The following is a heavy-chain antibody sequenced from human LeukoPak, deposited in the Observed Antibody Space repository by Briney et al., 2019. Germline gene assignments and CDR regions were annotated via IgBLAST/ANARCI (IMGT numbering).Heavy chain of an antibody. J-gene: IGHJ4*02. V-gene: IGHV1-8*01. Sequence: ASMKVSCKASGYTFTSYDINWVRQATGQGLEWMGWMNPNSGNTGYAQKFQGRVTMTRNTSISTAYMELSSLRSEDTAVYYCARGLRIYYYGSGSLPLGYWGQGTLVTVSS. CDR1: GYTFTSYD. D-gene: IGHD3-10*01. CDR3: ARGLRIYYYGSGSLPLGY. CDR2: MNPNSGNT.